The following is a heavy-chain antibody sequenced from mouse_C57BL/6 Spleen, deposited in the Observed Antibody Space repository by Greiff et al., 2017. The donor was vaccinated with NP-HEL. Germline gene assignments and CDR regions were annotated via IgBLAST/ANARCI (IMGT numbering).Heavy chain of an antibody. CDR3: ARILHLYAMDY. V-gene: IGHV1-26*01. CDR1: GYTFTDYY. CDR2: INPNNGGT. Sequence: VQLQQSGPELVKPGASVKISCKASGYTFTDYYMNWVKQSHGKSLEWIGDINPNNGGTSYNQKFKGKATLTVDKSSSTAYMELRSLTSEDSAVYYCARILHLYAMDYWGQGTSVTVSS. J-gene: IGHJ4*01. D-gene: IGHD2-1*01.